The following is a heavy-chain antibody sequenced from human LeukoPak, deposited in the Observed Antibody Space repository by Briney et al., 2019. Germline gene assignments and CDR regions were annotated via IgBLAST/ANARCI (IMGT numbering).Heavy chain of an antibody. Sequence: SETLSLTCTVSGGSTNNYYWSWIRQPPGKGLEWIGYIYSSGSTNYNPSLKSRVTMSVDTSKNQFSLKVSSVTAADTAVYYCARVFDSGSQAYFYYMDVWGKGTTVTISS. CDR2: IYSSGST. J-gene: IGHJ6*03. CDR1: GGSTNNYY. V-gene: IGHV4-59*01. D-gene: IGHD3-10*01. CDR3: ARVFDSGSQAYFYYMDV.